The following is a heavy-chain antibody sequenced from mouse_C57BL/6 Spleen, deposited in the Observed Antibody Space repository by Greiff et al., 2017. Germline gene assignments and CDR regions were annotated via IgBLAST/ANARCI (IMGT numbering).Heavy chain of an antibody. CDR1: GFTFSDYG. V-gene: IGHV5-17*01. D-gene: IGHD1-1*01. Sequence: EVKLVESGGGLVKPGGSLKLSCAASGFTFSDYGMHWVRQAPEKGLEWVAYISSGSSTIYYADTVKGRFTISRDNAKNTLFLQMTSLSSEDTAMYYCAREGGSRYYFDYWGQGTTLTVSS. CDR2: ISSGSSTI. J-gene: IGHJ2*01. CDR3: AREGGSRYYFDY.